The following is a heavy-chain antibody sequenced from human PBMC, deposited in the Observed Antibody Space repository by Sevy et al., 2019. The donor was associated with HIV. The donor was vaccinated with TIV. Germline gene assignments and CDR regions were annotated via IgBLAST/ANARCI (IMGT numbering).Heavy chain of an antibody. CDR1: GFTSSSYA. V-gene: IGHV3-23*01. CDR3: VRDRTTSATGTLFDY. CDR2: LSDSGVRT. Sequence: GGSLRLSCTASGFTSSSYAMSWVRQPPGRGLEWVSTLSDSGVRTYYAHSVKGRFTISRDNSKNILYLQMNSLRAEDTAVYYCVRDRTTSATGTLFDYWGQGTLVTVSS. D-gene: IGHD3-9*01. J-gene: IGHJ4*02.